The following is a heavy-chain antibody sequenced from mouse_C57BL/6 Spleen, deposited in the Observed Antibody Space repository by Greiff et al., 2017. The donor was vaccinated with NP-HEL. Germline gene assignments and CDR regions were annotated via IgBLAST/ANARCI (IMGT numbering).Heavy chain of an antibody. CDR2: ISYDGSN. Sequence: EVQLVESGPGLVKPSQSLSLTCSVTGYSITSGYYWNWIRQFPGNKLEWMGYISYDGSNNYNPSLKNRISITRDTSKNQFFLKLNSVTTEDTATYYCARDLFITTFAYWGQGTLVTVSA. V-gene: IGHV3-6*01. D-gene: IGHD1-1*01. CDR1: GYSITSGYY. CDR3: ARDLFITTFAY. J-gene: IGHJ3*01.